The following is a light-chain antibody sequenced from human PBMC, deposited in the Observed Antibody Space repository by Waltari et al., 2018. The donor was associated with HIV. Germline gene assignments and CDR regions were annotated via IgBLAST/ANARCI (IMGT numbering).Light chain of an antibody. Sequence: DVQMTQFPSTLSASVRASVNITCRASQDIRGSLAWYQQKPGKAPKFLIYKGSTLSDGVPSRFSGSRSGSDFTLTIDNLQPDDFATYFCQQYDRYLITFGQGTRLDIK. V-gene: IGKV1-5*03. CDR2: KGS. CDR1: QDIRGS. J-gene: IGKJ5*01. CDR3: QQYDRYLIT.